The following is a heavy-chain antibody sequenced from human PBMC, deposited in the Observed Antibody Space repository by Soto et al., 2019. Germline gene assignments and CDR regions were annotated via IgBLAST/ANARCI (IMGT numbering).Heavy chain of an antibody. CDR2: IYSGAST. D-gene: IGHD6-6*01. CDR3: ARASSSSLKYYYGMEV. V-gene: IGHV3-53*01. Sequence: GGSLRLSCAASVFTVSSNYMSLVRQSPGKGLEWVSVIYSGASTYYSDSVKGRFTISRDNSKNTLYIQMNSLRAEYTAVYYCARASSSSLKYYYGMEVWGQGTTVTVSS. CDR1: VFTVSSNY. J-gene: IGHJ6*02.